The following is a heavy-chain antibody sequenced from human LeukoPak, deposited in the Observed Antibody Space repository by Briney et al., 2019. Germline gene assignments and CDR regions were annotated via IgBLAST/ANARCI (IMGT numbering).Heavy chain of an antibody. V-gene: IGHV3-23*01. CDR1: GFTFSSYA. CDR2: ISGSGGST. Sequence: GGSLRLSCAASGFTFSSYAMSWVRQAPGKGLEWVSGISGSGGSTYYADSVKGRFTISRDNSKNTLYLQMNSLRAEDTAVYYCARGRNLVAISGYFDYWGQGSLVTVSS. CDR3: ARGRNLVAISGYFDY. J-gene: IGHJ4*02. D-gene: IGHD3-22*01.